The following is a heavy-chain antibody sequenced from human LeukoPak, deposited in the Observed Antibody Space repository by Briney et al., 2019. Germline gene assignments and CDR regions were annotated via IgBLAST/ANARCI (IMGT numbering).Heavy chain of an antibody. CDR1: GYTFTGYY. D-gene: IGHD6-19*01. Sequence: GASVKVSCKASGYTFTGYYMHWVRQAPGQGLERMGWINPNSGGTNYAQKFQGRVTMTRDTSISTAYMELSRLRSDDTAVYYCARAVAGTHWVFDPWGQGTLVTVSS. V-gene: IGHV1-2*02. CDR3: ARAVAGTHWVFDP. CDR2: INPNSGGT. J-gene: IGHJ5*02.